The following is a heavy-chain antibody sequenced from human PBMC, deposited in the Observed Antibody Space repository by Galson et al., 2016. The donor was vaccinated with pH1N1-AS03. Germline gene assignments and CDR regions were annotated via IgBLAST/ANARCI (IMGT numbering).Heavy chain of an antibody. CDR3: ARKGGAGYNTYYFDF. D-gene: IGHD5-24*01. CDR2: IDWADDK. J-gene: IGHJ4*02. Sequence: PALVKPTQTLTLTCSFSGLSVSTTGMRVSWIRQPPGKALEWLAFIDWADDKFYSTSLTTRLTISRDTSKNQVVLTMTNIDPVDTATYYCARKGGAGYNTYYFDFWGQGTLVTVSS. CDR1: GLSVSTTGMR. V-gene: IGHV2-70*04.